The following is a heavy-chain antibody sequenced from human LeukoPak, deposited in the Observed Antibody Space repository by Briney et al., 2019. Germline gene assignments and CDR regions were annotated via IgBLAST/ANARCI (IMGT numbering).Heavy chain of an antibody. CDR3: ASTTYYYDSSGYSLDY. D-gene: IGHD3-22*01. CDR1: GGSISGGGYS. Sequence: PSETLSLTCAVSGGSISGGGYSWSWIRQPPGRGLEWIGYIYNSGSTYYNPSLESRLTISLDTSKNQFSLKLSSVTAADTAVYYCASTTYYYDSSGYSLDYWGQGTLVTVSS. J-gene: IGHJ4*02. CDR2: IYNSGST. V-gene: IGHV4-30-4*07.